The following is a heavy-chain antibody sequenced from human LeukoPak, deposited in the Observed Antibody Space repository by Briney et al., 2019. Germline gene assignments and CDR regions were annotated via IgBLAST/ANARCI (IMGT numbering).Heavy chain of an antibody. Sequence: PSETLSLTYAVYGGSFSGYYWSWIRQPPGKGLEWIGEINHSGSTNYNPSLKSRVTISVDTSKNQFSLKLSSVTAADTAVYYCARAGYYDSSGYSYLFDYWGQGTLVTVSS. CDR1: GGSFSGYY. J-gene: IGHJ4*02. V-gene: IGHV4-34*01. CDR2: INHSGST. CDR3: ARAGYYDSSGYSYLFDY. D-gene: IGHD3-22*01.